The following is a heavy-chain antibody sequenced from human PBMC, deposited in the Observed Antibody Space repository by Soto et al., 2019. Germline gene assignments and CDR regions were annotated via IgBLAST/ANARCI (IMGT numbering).Heavy chain of an antibody. V-gene: IGHV1-8*01. J-gene: IGHJ6*02. Sequence: ASVKVSCKASGDTFTSYDINWVRQATGQGLEWMGCMTPNSGNTGYAQKFQGRVTMTRNTSISTAYMELSSLRSEDTAVYDCARGGGSSSWYRSYYYYYGMDVWGQGTTVTVSS. CDR1: GDTFTSYD. D-gene: IGHD6-13*01. CDR3: ARGGGSSSWYRSYYYYYGMDV. CDR2: MTPNSGNT.